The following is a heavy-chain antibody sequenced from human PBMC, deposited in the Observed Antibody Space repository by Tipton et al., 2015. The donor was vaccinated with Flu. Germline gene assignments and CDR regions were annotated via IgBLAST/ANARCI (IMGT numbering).Heavy chain of an antibody. CDR1: GYTFTNYW. D-gene: IGHD6-19*01. J-gene: IGHJ4*02. V-gene: IGHV5-51*01. CDR2: IYPGDSDN. Sequence: VQLVQSGAEVKKPGESLKISCQGSGYTFTNYWIAWVRQVPGKGLEWMGIIYPGDSDNIYSPSFQGQVTISADKSLNTAYLQWSSLKASDTAMYYCARRGLPGPLPDLTGGWFLDYWGQGTQVTVSS. CDR3: ARRGLPGPLPDLTGGWFLDY.